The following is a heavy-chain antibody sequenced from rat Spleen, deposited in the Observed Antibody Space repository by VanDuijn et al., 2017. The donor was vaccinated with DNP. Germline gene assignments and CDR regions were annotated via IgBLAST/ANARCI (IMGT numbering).Heavy chain of an antibody. V-gene: IGHV5-58*01. CDR2: INTDGGTT. CDR3: ANKNHGYAMDA. CDR1: GFTFSTYW. Sequence: EVQLVETGGGLVQPGRSLKLSCVGSGFTFSTYWMYWIRQAPGKGLEWVASINTDGGTTYYPDSVKGRFTISRDNAENTVYLQMNSLRSEDTATYYCANKNHGYAMDAWGQGTSVTVSS. J-gene: IGHJ4*01.